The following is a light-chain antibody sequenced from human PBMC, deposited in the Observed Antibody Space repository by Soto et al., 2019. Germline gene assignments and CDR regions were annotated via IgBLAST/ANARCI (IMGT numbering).Light chain of an antibody. CDR2: AAS. V-gene: IGKV3-20*01. CDR1: HSVTSNY. J-gene: IGKJ1*01. Sequence: EIVLTQSPGTLSLSPGERATLSCRASHSVTSNYLAWYQQKPGQAPRLLVYAASGRASGIPDRFSGGGSGTDFILTISRLEPEVFAVYYCQQYGSSPQTFGQGTRVDIK. CDR3: QQYGSSPQT.